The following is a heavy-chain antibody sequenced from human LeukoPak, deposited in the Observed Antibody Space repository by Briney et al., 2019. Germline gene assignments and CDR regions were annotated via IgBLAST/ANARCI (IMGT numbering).Heavy chain of an antibody. CDR3: ARGGADYVIGY. J-gene: IGHJ4*02. Sequence: GSLRLSCAASGFTFSDYYMRWIRQAPGKGLEWISFISSSSYTNYADSVKGRFTISRDNTKNSLYLQMNNLRAEDTAVYYCARGGADYVIGYWGQGTLVTVSS. CDR2: ISSSSYT. CDR1: GFTFSDYY. V-gene: IGHV3-11*06. D-gene: IGHD4-17*01.